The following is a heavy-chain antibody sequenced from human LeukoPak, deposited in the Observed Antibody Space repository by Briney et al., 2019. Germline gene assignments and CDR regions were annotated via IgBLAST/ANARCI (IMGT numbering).Heavy chain of an antibody. D-gene: IGHD6-13*01. CDR2: IYHSRTT. Sequence: PSETLSLTCTVSGGSISSYYWSWLRHPRGRGGVGIVFIYHSRTTNYNPSLKSRVTISVDTSKNQFSLKLSSVTAADTAVYYCARGVYIAAAQYASRGQGTLVTVSS. CDR1: GGSISSYY. V-gene: IGHV4-59*13. J-gene: IGHJ4*02. CDR3: ARGVYIAAAQYAS.